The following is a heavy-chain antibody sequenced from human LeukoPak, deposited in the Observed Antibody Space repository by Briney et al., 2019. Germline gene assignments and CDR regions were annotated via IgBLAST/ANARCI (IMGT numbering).Heavy chain of an antibody. J-gene: IGHJ4*02. CDR2: INPNSGGT. CDR3: ARELGSGTTEGPFDY. V-gene: IGHV1-2*02. Sequence: ASVKVSCKASGYTFTRYYKHWVRQAPGQGLEWMGWINPNSGGTNYAQKFQGRVTMTRDTSISTAYMELSRLRSDDTAVYYCARELGSGTTEGPFDYWGQGTLVTVSS. D-gene: IGHD1-7*01. CDR1: GYTFTRYY.